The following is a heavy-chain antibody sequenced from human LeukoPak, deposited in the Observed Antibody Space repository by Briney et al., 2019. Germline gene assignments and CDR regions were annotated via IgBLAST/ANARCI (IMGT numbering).Heavy chain of an antibody. V-gene: IGHV4-39*07. CDR1: GGSISSYY. Sequence: SETLSLTCTVSGGSISSYYWGWIRQPPGKGLEWIGSIHYSGRTYYNPSLKSRVTISVDTSKNQLSLKLSSVTAADTAVYYCARDGYNSFGYFDYWGQGTLVTVSS. J-gene: IGHJ4*02. CDR2: IHYSGRT. D-gene: IGHD5-24*01. CDR3: ARDGYNSFGYFDY.